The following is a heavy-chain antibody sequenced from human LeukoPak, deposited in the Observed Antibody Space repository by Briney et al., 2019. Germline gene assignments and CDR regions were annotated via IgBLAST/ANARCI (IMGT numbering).Heavy chain of an antibody. Sequence: KPSETLSLTCTVSGGSISSYYWSWIRQPPGKGLEWLGYIYYSGSTNYNPSLKSRVTISVDTSKNQFSLKLSSVTAADTAVYYCARVARYYDSSGQNWYFDYWGQGTLVTVSS. CDR2: IYYSGST. CDR3: ARVARYYDSSGQNWYFDY. D-gene: IGHD3-22*01. J-gene: IGHJ4*02. CDR1: GGSISSYY. V-gene: IGHV4-59*01.